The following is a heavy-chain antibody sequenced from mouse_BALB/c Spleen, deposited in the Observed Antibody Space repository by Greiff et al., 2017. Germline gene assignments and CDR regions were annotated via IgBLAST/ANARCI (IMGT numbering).Heavy chain of an antibody. Sequence: EVKLVESGAELVRPGALVKLSCKASGFNIKDYYMHWVKQRPEQGLEWIGWIDPENGNTIYDPKFQGKASITADTSSNTAYLQLSSLTSEDTAVYYCASPRVGTMGGDYWGQGTTLTVSS. CDR1: GFNIKDYY. D-gene: IGHD3-3*01. J-gene: IGHJ2*01. CDR2: IDPENGNT. CDR3: ASPRVGTMGGDY. V-gene: IGHV14-1*02.